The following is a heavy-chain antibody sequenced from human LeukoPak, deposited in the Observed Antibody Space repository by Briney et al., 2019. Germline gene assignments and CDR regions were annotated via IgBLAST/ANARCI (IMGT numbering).Heavy chain of an antibody. Sequence: SETLSLTCAVYGGSFSGYYWSWIRQPPGKGLEWIGEINHSGSTNYNPSLKSRVTISVDTSKNQFSLKLSSVTAADTAVYYCARLYSSSSVGFDYWGQGTLVTVSS. CDR3: ARLYSSSSVGFDY. D-gene: IGHD6-6*01. J-gene: IGHJ4*02. CDR2: INHSGST. V-gene: IGHV4-34*01. CDR1: GGSFSGYY.